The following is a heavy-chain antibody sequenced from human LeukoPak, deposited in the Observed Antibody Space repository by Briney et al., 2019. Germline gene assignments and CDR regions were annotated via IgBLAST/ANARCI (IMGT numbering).Heavy chain of an antibody. D-gene: IGHD6-19*01. Sequence: TGGSLRLSCAASGSTLSGFWMNWVRQAPGKGLEWVANIKQDGSEIYYEDSVKGRFTISRDNAKNSLYLQMNSLRAEETAVYYCARAGVAVAATLWDWGQGALVTVSS. CDR1: GSTLSGFW. V-gene: IGHV3-7*04. CDR2: IKQDGSEI. J-gene: IGHJ4*02. CDR3: ARAGVAVAATLWD.